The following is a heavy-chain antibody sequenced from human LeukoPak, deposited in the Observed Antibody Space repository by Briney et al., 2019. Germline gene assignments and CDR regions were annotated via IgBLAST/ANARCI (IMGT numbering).Heavy chain of an antibody. J-gene: IGHJ4*02. Sequence: PGGSLRLSCAASGFTFSSYAMSWVRQAPGKGLEWVSDISGSGGSTYYADSVKGRFTISRDNSKNTLYPQMNSLSAEDTAVYYWAKSDQVVRGVMGIDYWGQGTLVTVSS. CDR2: ISGSGGST. CDR1: GFTFSSYA. CDR3: AKSDQVVRGVMGIDY. V-gene: IGHV3-23*01. D-gene: IGHD3-10*01.